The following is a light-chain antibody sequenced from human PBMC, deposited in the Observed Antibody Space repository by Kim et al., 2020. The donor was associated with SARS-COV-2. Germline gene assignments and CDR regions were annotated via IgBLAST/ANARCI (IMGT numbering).Light chain of an antibody. CDR2: VAS. Sequence: ASVGDRVTITCRASQAISNNLAWFQQKPGEVPKRLIYVASTLEGGVPSRFSGSGSGTEFTLTISSLQPEDFATYYCLQHNTYPLSFGGRTKVDIK. J-gene: IGKJ4*01. V-gene: IGKV1-17*03. CDR1: QAISNN. CDR3: LQHNTYPLS.